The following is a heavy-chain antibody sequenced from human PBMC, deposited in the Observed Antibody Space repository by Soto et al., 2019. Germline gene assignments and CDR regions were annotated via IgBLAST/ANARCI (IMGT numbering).Heavy chain of an antibody. V-gene: IGHV3-21*01. CDR3: VRDDRDQCSGGTCYWSPYNYYGMDA. CDR1: GFTFSGYT. Sequence: GGSLRLSCAASGFTFSGYTMNWVRQAPGKGLEWVSSISASSDYIYYADSVQGRFTISRDNAKKSLYLGMNSLRVEDTAVYYCVRDDRDQCSGGTCYWSPYNYYGMDAWGLGTTVTVSS. CDR2: ISASSDYI. J-gene: IGHJ6*01. D-gene: IGHD2-15*01.